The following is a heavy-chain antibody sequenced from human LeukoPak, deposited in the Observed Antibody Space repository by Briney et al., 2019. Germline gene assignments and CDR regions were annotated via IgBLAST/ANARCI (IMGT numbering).Heavy chain of an antibody. D-gene: IGHD3-9*01. CDR2: ISAYNGNT. J-gene: IGHJ4*02. CDR3: ARDHHGRLTGYYLFDY. Sequence: ASVKVSCKASGYTFTSYGISWVRQAPGQGPEWMGWISAYNGNTNYAQKLQGRVTMTTDTSMSTAYMELRSLRSDDTAVYYCARDHHGRLTGYYLFDYWGQGTLVTVSS. V-gene: IGHV1-18*01. CDR1: GYTFTSYG.